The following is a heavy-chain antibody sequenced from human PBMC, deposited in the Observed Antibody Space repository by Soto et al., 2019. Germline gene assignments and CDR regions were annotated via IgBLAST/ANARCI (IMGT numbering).Heavy chain of an antibody. D-gene: IGHD2-2*01. CDR2: INPNSGDT. V-gene: IGHV1-2*06. Sequence: ASVKVSCKASGYTFTGYYMHWVRQAPGQGLEWMGRINPNSGDTNYAQKFQGRVTMTRDTSISTAYLDLSRLTSDDTAVYYCVRAPRYCSGTRCHFSGTWGQGTLVTVSS. J-gene: IGHJ4*02. CDR3: VRAPRYCSGTRCHFSGT. CDR1: GYTFTGYY.